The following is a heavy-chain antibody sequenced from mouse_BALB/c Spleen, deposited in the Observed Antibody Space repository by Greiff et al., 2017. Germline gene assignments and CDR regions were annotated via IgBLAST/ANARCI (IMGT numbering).Heavy chain of an antibody. J-gene: IGHJ4*01. CDR3: ARSGLRLYAMDY. V-gene: IGHV1-80*01. CDR2: IYPGDGDT. Sequence: QVQLQQSGAELVRPGSSVKISCKASGYAFSSYWMNWVKQRPGQGLEWIGQIYPGDGDTNYNGKFKGKATLTADKSSSTAYMQLSSLTSEDSAVYFCARSGLRLYAMDYWGQGTSVTVSS. CDR1: GYAFSSYW. D-gene: IGHD1-2*01.